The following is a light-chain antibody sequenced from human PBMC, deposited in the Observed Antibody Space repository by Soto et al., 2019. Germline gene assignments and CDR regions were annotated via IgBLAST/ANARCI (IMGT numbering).Light chain of an antibody. CDR1: QSVSSN. CDR3: QQYNNWPPST. CDR2: GAS. J-gene: IGKJ4*01. Sequence: EIVMTQSPATLSVSPGERATLSCRASQSVSSNLAWYQQKPGQAPRLLIYGASTRATGIPAGFSGSGSGTEFTLTISSLQSEDFAVYYCQQYNNWPPSTFGGGTKVDIK. V-gene: IGKV3-15*01.